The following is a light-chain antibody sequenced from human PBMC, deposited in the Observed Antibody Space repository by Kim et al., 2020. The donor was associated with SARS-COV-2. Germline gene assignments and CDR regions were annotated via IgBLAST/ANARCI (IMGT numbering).Light chain of an antibody. CDR1: QSLVHSNGYNY. V-gene: IGKV2-28*01. CDR3: MQALQTPLT. J-gene: IGKJ4*01. Sequence: DIVMTQSPLSLPVTPGEPASISCRSSQSLVHSNGYNYLDWYLQKPGQSPQLLIYLGSNRASGVPDRFSGSGSGTDFTLKISRVEDEDVGVYYCMQALQTPLTFGGGTKVDIK. CDR2: LGS.